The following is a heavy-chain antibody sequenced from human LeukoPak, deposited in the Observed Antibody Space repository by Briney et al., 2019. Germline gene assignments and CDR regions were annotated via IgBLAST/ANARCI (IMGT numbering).Heavy chain of an antibody. Sequence: SETLSLICTVSGVSIRSSNYHWAWIRQPPGKGLEWIGTIYDSGSTYYNASLKSRLTISIDTSKNQFSLKLNSVTAADTAVYYCARGPRNSDWYSIDYWGQGTLATVSS. D-gene: IGHD6-19*01. J-gene: IGHJ4*02. CDR3: ARGPRNSDWYSIDY. V-gene: IGHV4-39*07. CDR1: GVSIRSSNYH. CDR2: IYDSGST.